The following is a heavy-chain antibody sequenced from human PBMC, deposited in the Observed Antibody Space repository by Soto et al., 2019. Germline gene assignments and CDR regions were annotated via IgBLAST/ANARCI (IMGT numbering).Heavy chain of an antibody. Sequence: QVQLVQSGAEVKKPGASVKVSCKTSGYTFTSYDINWVRQATGQGLEWMGWMNPNSGNTGYAQKVQGRVNMTRNTSISTADMELSSLRSEDTAVYYCAIVLQPSIAVAGTWWFDPWGQGTLVTVSS. CDR1: GYTFTSYD. J-gene: IGHJ5*02. CDR3: AIVLQPSIAVAGTWWFDP. CDR2: MNPNSGNT. D-gene: IGHD6-19*01. V-gene: IGHV1-8*01.